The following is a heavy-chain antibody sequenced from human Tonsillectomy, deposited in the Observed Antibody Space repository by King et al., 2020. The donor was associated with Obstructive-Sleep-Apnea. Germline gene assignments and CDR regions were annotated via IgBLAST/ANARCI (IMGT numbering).Heavy chain of an antibody. CDR3: SGSSITMVRGVIITFPLNDAFDI. D-gene: IGHD3-10*01. CDR1: GGSISSGGYY. V-gene: IGHV4-31*03. Sequence: VQLQESGPGLVKPSQTLSLTCTVSGGSISSGGYYWSWIRQHPGKGLEWIGYIYYSGSTYYNPSLKSRVTISVDTSKNQFSLKLSSVTAADTAVYYCSGSSITMVRGVIITFPLNDAFDIWGQGTMVTVSS. CDR2: IYYSGST. J-gene: IGHJ3*02.